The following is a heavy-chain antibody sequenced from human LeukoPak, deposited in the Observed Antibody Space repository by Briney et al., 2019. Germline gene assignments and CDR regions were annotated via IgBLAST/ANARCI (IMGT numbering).Heavy chain of an antibody. Sequence: PSETLSLTCIVSGGSISSYYWSWIRQPPGKGLEWMGYIYYSGSTNYNPSLKSRVTISVDTSKNQFSLKLSSVTAADTAVYYCAREVGTGYFDYWGQGTLVTVSS. J-gene: IGHJ4*02. D-gene: IGHD1-1*01. CDR1: GGSISSYY. CDR3: AREVGTGYFDY. V-gene: IGHV4-59*01. CDR2: IYYSGST.